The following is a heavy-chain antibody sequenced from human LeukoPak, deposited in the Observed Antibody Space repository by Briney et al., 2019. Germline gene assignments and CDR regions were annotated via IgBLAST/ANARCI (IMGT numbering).Heavy chain of an antibody. CDR1: GGSFSGYY. D-gene: IGHD3-10*01. V-gene: IGHV4-34*01. CDR3: ARHSGSSNYNPLDY. Sequence: SETLSLTCAVCGGSFSGYYWSWIRQPPGKGLEWIGEINHSGSTNYNPSLKSRVTISVDTSKNQFSLKLSSVTATDTAVYYCARHSGSSNYNPLDYWGQGTLVTVSS. CDR2: INHSGST. J-gene: IGHJ4*02.